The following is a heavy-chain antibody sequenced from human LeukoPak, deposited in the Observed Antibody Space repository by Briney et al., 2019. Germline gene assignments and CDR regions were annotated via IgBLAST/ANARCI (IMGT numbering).Heavy chain of an antibody. CDR3: TSWGDTTAEYFQR. CDR2: INPDGRDT. J-gene: IGHJ1*01. D-gene: IGHD2-21*02. Sequence: GGSLRLSCAASGFSFSSYAMSWVRQAPGKGLEWVAHINPDGRDTYYVDSVKGRFTISRDNAQNSMYLQMNSLRVEDTAVYYCTSWGDTTAEYFQRWGQGTLVTVSS. V-gene: IGHV3-7*01. CDR1: GFSFSSYA.